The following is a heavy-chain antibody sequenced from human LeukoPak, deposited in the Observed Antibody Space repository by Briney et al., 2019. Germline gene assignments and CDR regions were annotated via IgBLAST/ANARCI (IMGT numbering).Heavy chain of an antibody. CDR2: TSGSSTTI. D-gene: IGHD2-21*02. J-gene: IGHJ4*02. V-gene: IGHV3-48*02. CDR1: GFIISNYN. Sequence: GGSLRLSCAASGFIISNYNMNWVRQAPGKGLEWVSYTSGSSTTIYYADSVKGRFTISRDNAKNSLYLQMNSLRDEDTAVYYCARAQYCGGDCYWSFDYWGQGTLVTVSS. CDR3: ARAQYCGGDCYWSFDY.